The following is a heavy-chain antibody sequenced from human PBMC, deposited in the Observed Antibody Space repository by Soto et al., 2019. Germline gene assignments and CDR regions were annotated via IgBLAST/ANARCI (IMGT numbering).Heavy chain of an antibody. D-gene: IGHD5-12*01. J-gene: IGHJ2*01. V-gene: IGHV3-30*03. CDR2: ISYDGSNK. Sequence: QVQLVESGGGVVQPGRSLRLSCAASGFTFSSYGMHWVRQAPRKGLEWVAVISYDGSNKYYADSVKGRFTISRDNSKNTLYLQMNSLRAEDTAVYYCARWLQTGYFDLWGRGTLVTVSS. CDR3: ARWLQTGYFDL. CDR1: GFTFSSYG.